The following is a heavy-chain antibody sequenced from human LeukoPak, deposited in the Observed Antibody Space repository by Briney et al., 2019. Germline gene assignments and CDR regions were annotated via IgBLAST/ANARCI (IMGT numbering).Heavy chain of an antibody. CDR3: ARVIVGAAFDSFDI. V-gene: IGHV3-66*01. CDR1: GLTVSSNY. Sequence: PGGSLRLSCAASGLTVSSNYMSWVRQDPGKGLEWVSIIYDSGSTYYADSVTGRFTISRDNSKNTPYLQMNSLRAEDTAMYYCARVIVGAAFDSFDIWGQGTMITVSS. CDR2: IYDSGST. D-gene: IGHD1-26*01. J-gene: IGHJ3*02.